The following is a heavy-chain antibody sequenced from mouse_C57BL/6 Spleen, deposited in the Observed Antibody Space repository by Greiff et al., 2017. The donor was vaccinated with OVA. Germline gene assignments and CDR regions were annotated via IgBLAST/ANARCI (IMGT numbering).Heavy chain of an antibody. CDR3: AITTVVATDWYFDV. Sequence: QVQLKESGAELVRPGASVKLSCKASGYTFTDYYINWVKQRPGQGLEWIARIYPGSGNTYYNEKFKGKATLTAEKSSSTAYMQLSSLTSEDSAVYFCAITTVVATDWYFDVWGTGTTVTVSS. CDR1: GYTFTDYY. D-gene: IGHD1-1*01. CDR2: IYPGSGNT. J-gene: IGHJ1*03. V-gene: IGHV1-76*01.